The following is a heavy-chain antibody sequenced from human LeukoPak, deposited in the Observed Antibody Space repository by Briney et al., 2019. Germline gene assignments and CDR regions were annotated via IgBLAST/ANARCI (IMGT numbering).Heavy chain of an antibody. V-gene: IGHV4-59*11. CDR2: IYYSGAT. CDR1: GGSLSGHY. D-gene: IGHD2-21*02. Sequence: SETLALTCIVSGGSLSGHYWSWIRQPPGKERELIWHIYYSGATYYSLSLKSRVTISLDTSRNQFSLKLTSVTAADTAVYYCARFSSGCDTSICYLNYWGQGTLVTVS. J-gene: IGHJ4*02. CDR3: ARFSSGCDTSICYLNY.